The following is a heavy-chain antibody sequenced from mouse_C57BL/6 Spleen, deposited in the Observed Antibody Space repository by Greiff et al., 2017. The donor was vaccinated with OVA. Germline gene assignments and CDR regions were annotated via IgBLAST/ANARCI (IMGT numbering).Heavy chain of an antibody. CDR2: IYPRSGNT. CDR3: ARSNYGSSPWYFDV. J-gene: IGHJ1*03. D-gene: IGHD1-1*01. Sequence: QVQLQQSGAELARPGASVKLSCKASGYTFTSYGISWVKQRTGQGLEWIGEIYPRSGNTYFNEKFKGKATLTADKSSSTAYMELRSLTSEDSAVYFCARSNYGSSPWYFDVWGTGTTVTVSS. CDR1: GYTFTSYG. V-gene: IGHV1-81*01.